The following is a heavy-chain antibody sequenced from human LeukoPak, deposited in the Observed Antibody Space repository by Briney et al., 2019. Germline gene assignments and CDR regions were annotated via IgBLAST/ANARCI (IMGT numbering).Heavy chain of an antibody. CDR3: AREGVHYDFWSGYYPRDAFDI. CDR2: IIPIFGTA. Sequence: ASVTVSCTASGGTFSSYAISWVRQAPGQGLEWMGGIIPIFGTANYAQKFQGRVTITADESTSTAYMELSSLRSEDTAVYYCAREGVHYDFWSGYYPRDAFDIWGQGTMVTVSS. CDR1: GGTFSSYA. V-gene: IGHV1-69*13. D-gene: IGHD3-3*01. J-gene: IGHJ3*02.